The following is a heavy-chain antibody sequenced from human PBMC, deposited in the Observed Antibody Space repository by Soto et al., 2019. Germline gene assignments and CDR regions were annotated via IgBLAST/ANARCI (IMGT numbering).Heavy chain of an antibody. J-gene: IGHJ4*02. D-gene: IGHD5-12*01. CDR2: ISGSGGST. Sequence: GGSLRLSCAASRFMFSRYAMSWVRQAPGKGLEWVSGISGSGGSTWHADSVKGRFTISRDNSKNMVYLQINSLRVEDTAQYFCVKEWTPRRAFDSWGQGTPVTVSS. CDR1: RFMFSRYA. V-gene: IGHV3-23*01. CDR3: VKEWTPRRAFDS.